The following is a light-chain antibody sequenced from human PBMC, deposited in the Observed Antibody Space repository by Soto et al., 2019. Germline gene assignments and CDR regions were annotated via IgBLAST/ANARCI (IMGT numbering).Light chain of an antibody. CDR2: DVN. V-gene: IGLV2-14*03. Sequence: QSVLTQPASVSGSPGQSITISCAGSSSDIGPYNYVTWYQQHPGKAPRLIIYDVNNRPSGVSNRFSGSKSGNTASLTISGLKAEDEADYYCSSYTSRTTLVIFGGGTKVTVL. CDR1: SSDIGPYNY. J-gene: IGLJ2*01. CDR3: SSYTSRTTLVI.